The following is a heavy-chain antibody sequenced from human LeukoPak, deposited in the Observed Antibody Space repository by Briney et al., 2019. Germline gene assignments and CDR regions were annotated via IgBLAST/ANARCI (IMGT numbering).Heavy chain of an antibody. J-gene: IGHJ4*02. CDR3: AKDIAQGYTFGSIEQDY. Sequence: GGSLRLSCAASGFTFSSYAMSWVRQAPGKGLEWVSAISGSGGSTYYADSVKGRFTISRDNSKDTLSLQMNSLRAEDTAVYYCAKDIAQGYTFGSIEQDYWGQGTLVTVSS. CDR1: GFTFSSYA. V-gene: IGHV3-23*01. D-gene: IGHD5-18*01. CDR2: ISGSGGST.